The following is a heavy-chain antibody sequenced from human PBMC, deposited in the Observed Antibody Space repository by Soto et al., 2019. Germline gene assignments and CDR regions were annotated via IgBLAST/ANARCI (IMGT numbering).Heavy chain of an antibody. CDR3: ARGISMFVEVQRDAPDKYYFDS. J-gene: IGHJ4*02. CDR1: GGSFSGHY. D-gene: IGHD3-10*02. CDR2: INHSGST. Sequence: QVQLQQWGAGLLKPSKTLSLTCAVYGGSFSGHYWSWIRQPPGKGLEWIGEINHSGSTNSNPSLKSRVTISVDTSKNQFSLKLSSVTAADTAVYYCARGISMFVEVQRDAPDKYYFDSWGQGTLVTVSS. V-gene: IGHV4-34*01.